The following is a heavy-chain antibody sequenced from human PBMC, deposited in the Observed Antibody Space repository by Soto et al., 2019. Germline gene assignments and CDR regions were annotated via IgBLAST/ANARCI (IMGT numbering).Heavy chain of an antibody. CDR1: GFRFSSYA. V-gene: IGHV3-23*01. D-gene: IGHD3-10*01. CDR3: AKYIGHYGSGHDY. CDR2: ISGSGGST. Sequence: EVQLLESGGGLVQPGGSLRLSCAASGFRFSSYAMSWVRQAPGKGLEWVSGISGSGGSTYFADSVKGRFTISRDNSKKTLDLQMNSLRAEDTAVYYCAKYIGHYGSGHDYWGQGTLVTVSS. J-gene: IGHJ4*02.